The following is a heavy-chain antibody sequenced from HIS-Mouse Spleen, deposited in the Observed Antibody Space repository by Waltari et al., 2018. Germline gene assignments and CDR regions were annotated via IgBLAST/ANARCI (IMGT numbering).Heavy chain of an antibody. V-gene: IGHV4-59*01. CDR3: ARASRDLLLPRYFDL. CDR2: IDYSGST. CDR1: GGSISSYY. Sequence: QVQLQESGPGLVKPSETLSLTCTVSGGSISSYYWSWIRQPPGKGLEWIGYIDYSGSTNYSPSLKSRVTISVDTSKNQFSLKLRSVTAADTAVYYCARASRDLLLPRYFDLWGRGTLVTVSS. J-gene: IGHJ2*01.